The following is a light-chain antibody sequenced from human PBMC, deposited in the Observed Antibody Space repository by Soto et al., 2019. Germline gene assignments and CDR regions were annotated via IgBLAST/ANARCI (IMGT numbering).Light chain of an antibody. J-gene: IGKJ2*01. Sequence: DVQMTQSPSSLSASVGDRGTITCRASQTIKSYLNWYQHIPGKAPQLLISGASSLQGGVPSRFSGSASGPEFTPTISSPQSEDIATYYCQQCYTTPYTFGQGTKLDLK. CDR2: GAS. CDR3: QQCYTTPYT. CDR1: QTIKSY. V-gene: IGKV1-39*01.